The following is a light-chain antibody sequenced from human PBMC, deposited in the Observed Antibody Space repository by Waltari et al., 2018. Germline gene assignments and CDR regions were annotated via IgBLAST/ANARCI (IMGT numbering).Light chain of an antibody. CDR2: SAS. J-gene: IGKJ1*01. CDR3: QQYGSSPPT. CDR1: QSVTSSY. V-gene: IGKV3-20*01. Sequence: EIVLTQSPGTMSLSPGERVTLSGRASQSVTSSYLAWYQQKPGQAPRLLIYSASNRATGIPDRFSGSGSGTDFTLTISRLEPEDFAVYCCQQYGSSPPTFGQGTKVEIK.